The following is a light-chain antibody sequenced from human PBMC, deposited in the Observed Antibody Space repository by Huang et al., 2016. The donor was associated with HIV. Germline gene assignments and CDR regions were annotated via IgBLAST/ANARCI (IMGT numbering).Light chain of an antibody. V-gene: IGKV3-15*01. J-gene: IGKJ2*01. CDR2: GSF. Sequence: DIVLTQSPATLSLSPGEKTTPSCRASPKISSNLAWDQQKPGHATGRLSDGSFTRASGFPARFSGSGSETEFTLTISSLESEDFAVYYCQQYDNWPPMYTFGQGTKLEIK. CDR1: PKISSN. CDR3: QQYDNWPPMYT.